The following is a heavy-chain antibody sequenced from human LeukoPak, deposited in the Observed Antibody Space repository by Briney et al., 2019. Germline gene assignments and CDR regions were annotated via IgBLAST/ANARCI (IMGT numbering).Heavy chain of an antibody. CDR3: ASGSYGYY. D-gene: IGHD5-18*01. CDR2: TNAGNGNT. V-gene: IGHV1-3*01. Sequence: ASVTVSCKASGYTFTSYAMHWVRQAPGQRLEWMGWTNAGNGNTKYSQKFQGRVTITRDTSSSTAYMELSSLRSEDTAVYYCASGSYGYYWGQGTLVTVSS. CDR1: GYTFTSYA. J-gene: IGHJ4*02.